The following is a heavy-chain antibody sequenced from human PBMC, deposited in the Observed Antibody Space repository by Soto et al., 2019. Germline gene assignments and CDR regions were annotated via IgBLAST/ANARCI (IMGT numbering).Heavy chain of an antibody. Sequence: SETLSLTCAVSGYSISSSNWWGWIRQPPGKGLEWIGYIYYSGTTNYNPSLRSRVTISVDTSKNQFSLKLNSVTAADTAVYYCAREGRLSNYYQYGMDVWGQGTTVTVSS. CDR3: AREGRLSNYYQYGMDV. D-gene: IGHD2-15*01. CDR1: GYSISSSNW. J-gene: IGHJ6*02. V-gene: IGHV4-28*03. CDR2: IYYSGTT.